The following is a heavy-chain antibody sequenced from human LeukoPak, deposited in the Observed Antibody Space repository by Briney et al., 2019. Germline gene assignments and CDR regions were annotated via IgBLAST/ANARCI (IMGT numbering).Heavy chain of an antibody. CDR1: GVTFSSYW. CDR2: IKQDGSEK. D-gene: IGHD2-15*01. CDR3: ARARTPEDV. Sequence: GGSLRLSCAASGVTFSSYWMSWVRQAPGKGLEWVADIKQDGSEKYYVDSVKGRFTISRDNAKNSLYLQMNSLRAEDTAVYYCARARTPEDVWGKGTAVTVSS. V-gene: IGHV3-7*01. J-gene: IGHJ6*04.